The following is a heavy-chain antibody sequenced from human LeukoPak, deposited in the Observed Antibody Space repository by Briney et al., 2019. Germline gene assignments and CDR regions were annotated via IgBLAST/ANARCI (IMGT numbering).Heavy chain of an antibody. CDR3: AKGDSTHAFDI. CDR2: ISWNSGSI. J-gene: IGHJ3*02. D-gene: IGHD3-22*01. CDR1: GFTFDDYA. V-gene: IGHV3-9*03. Sequence: GRSLRLSCAASGFTFDDYAMHWVRQAPGKGLEWVSGISWNSGSIGYADSVKGRFTISRDNAKNSLYLQMNCLRAEDMALYYCAKGDSTHAFDIWGQGTMVTVSS.